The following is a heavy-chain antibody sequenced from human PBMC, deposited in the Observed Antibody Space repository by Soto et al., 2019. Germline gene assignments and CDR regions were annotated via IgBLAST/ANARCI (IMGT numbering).Heavy chain of an antibody. CDR3: ARYLTDSYYYDSSGPRGAFDI. CDR2: IYYSGST. CDR1: GDSISSYY. Sequence: AETLSLTCTVSGDSISSYYWSWIRQPPGKGLEWIGYIYYSGSTNYNPSLKSRVTISVDTSKNQFSLKLSSVTAADTAVYYCARYLTDSYYYDSSGPRGAFDIWGQGTMVTVSS. D-gene: IGHD3-22*01. J-gene: IGHJ3*02. V-gene: IGHV4-59*01.